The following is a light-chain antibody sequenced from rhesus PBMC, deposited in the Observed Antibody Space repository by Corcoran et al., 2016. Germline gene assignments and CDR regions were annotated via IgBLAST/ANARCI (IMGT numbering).Light chain of an antibody. Sequence: DIQMTQSPSSLSASVGDRVTITCSASENVNNYLNWYQQKQGKAPKLLLYRASTLQSGVPSRFSGSGSGTDYTLTISSLQPEDFATYYCQQYDDLPYSFGQGTKVEIK. V-gene: IGKV1-74*01. CDR2: RAS. J-gene: IGKJ2*01. CDR3: QQYDDLPYS. CDR1: ENVNNY.